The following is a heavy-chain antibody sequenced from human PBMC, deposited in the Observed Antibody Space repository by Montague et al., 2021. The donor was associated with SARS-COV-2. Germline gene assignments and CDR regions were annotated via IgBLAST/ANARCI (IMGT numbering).Heavy chain of an antibody. CDR1: GGSVGSSHYY. Sequence: SETLSLTCTVSGGSVGSSHYYWAWIRQPPGKGLEWIGTIYYSGSTYYXXSPRSRVTIDVDASTNQFSLKLQSVTAADTAVYFCARQDIQLRFDLWGRGTLVTVSS. CDR2: IYYSGST. J-gene: IGHJ2*01. D-gene: IGHD1-1*01. CDR3: ARQDIQLRFDL. V-gene: IGHV4-39*01.